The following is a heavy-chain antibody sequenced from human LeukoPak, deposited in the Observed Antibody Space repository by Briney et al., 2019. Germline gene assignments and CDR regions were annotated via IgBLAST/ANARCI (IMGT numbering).Heavy chain of an antibody. CDR1: GGSTSSSSFY. V-gene: IGHV4-39*01. D-gene: IGHD3-22*01. Sequence: SETLSLTCTVSGGSTSSSSFYLGWIRQPPGKGLECIGRISYSGRTYYNPSLQSRVTISVDTSKNQFSLRLSSVTAADTAVYYCARLRAYYYDSSGYYNFDFWGQGTLVTVSS. CDR2: ISYSGRT. J-gene: IGHJ4*02. CDR3: ARLRAYYYDSSGYYNFDF.